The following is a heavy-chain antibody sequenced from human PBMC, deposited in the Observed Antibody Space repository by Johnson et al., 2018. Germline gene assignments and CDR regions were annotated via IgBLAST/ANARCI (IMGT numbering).Heavy chain of an antibody. CDR3: TRHGAAADSYYYYYYMDV. V-gene: IGHV3-73*01. D-gene: IGHD6-13*01. Sequence: EVQLVESGGGLVQPGGSLKLSCAASGFTFSGSAMHWVRQASGQGLEWVGRIRGKANGSATAYAASVQGRCTISRDDSKNTAYLQMNSLKTEDTAVYYCTRHGAAADSYYYYYYMDVWGKGTTVTVSS. J-gene: IGHJ6*03. CDR2: IRGKANGSAT. CDR1: GFTFSGSA.